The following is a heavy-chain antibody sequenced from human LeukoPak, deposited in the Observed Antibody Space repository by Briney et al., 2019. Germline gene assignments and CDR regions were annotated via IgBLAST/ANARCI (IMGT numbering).Heavy chain of an antibody. J-gene: IGHJ6*02. CDR3: ARDWRIALVRGVINVPGGMNV. Sequence: GASVKVSCKASGYTSTSYYMHWVRQAPGQGLEWMGIINPSGGSTSYAQKSQGRVTMTRDTSTSTVYMELSSLRSEDTAVYYCARDWRIALVRGVINVPGGMNVWGQGTTVTVSS. CDR1: GYTSTSYY. CDR2: INPSGGST. D-gene: IGHD3-10*01. V-gene: IGHV1-46*01.